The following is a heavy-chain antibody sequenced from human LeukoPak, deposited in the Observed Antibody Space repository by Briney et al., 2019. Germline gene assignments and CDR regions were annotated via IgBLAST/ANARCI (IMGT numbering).Heavy chain of an antibody. D-gene: IGHD5-12*01. CDR2: LYSSGST. V-gene: IGHV4-39*01. Sequence: SETLSLTCTVSGGSISNTNYYWGWIRQPPGKGLEWIGSLYSSGSTYYNPSLKSRVTMPLDTSKNQFSLRLNSVTAADTAVYYCARLDSGCDFWGVDYWGQGTLVTVSS. J-gene: IGHJ4*02. CDR3: ARLDSGCDFWGVDY. CDR1: GGSISNTNYY.